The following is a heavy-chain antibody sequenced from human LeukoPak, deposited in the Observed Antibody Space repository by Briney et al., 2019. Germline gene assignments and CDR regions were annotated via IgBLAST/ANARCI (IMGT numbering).Heavy chain of an antibody. V-gene: IGHV4-61*01. Sequence: SETLSLTCTVSGGSISSSSYYWSWIRQPPGKGLEWIGYIYYSGSTNYNPSLKSRVTISVDTSKNQFSLKLSSVTAADTAVYYCARASRGKGSRGKYGMDVWGQGTTVTVSS. CDR1: GGSISSSSYY. J-gene: IGHJ6*02. CDR2: IYYSGST. D-gene: IGHD2-15*01. CDR3: ARASRGKGSRGKYGMDV.